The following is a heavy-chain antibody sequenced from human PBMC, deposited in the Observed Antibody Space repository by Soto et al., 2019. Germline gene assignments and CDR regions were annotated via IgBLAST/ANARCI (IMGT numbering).Heavy chain of an antibody. J-gene: IGHJ6*02. CDR1: GGSISSSNW. CDR2: IYHSGGT. V-gene: IGHV4-4*02. D-gene: IGHD4-17*01. Sequence: QVQLQESGPGLVKPSGTLSLTCAVSGGSISSSNWWSWVRQPPGKGLEWIGEIYHSGGTNYNPSLKSRVSISVDKTKNQFSLKLTSVTAADTAVYYCARDGWHGELAGGMDVWGQGTTVTVSS. CDR3: ARDGWHGELAGGMDV.